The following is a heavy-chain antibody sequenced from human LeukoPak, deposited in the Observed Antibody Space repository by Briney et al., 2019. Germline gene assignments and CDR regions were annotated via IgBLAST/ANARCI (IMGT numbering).Heavy chain of an antibody. Sequence: GASVKVSCKASGYTFTSYYMHWVRQAPGQGLEWMGIINPSGGSTSYAQKFQGRVTMTTDTSTSTAYMELRSLRSDDAAVYYCASQVYYYDSSGYYLWGQGTLVTVSS. J-gene: IGHJ4*02. CDR2: INPSGGST. CDR1: GYTFTSYY. CDR3: ASQVYYYDSSGYYL. D-gene: IGHD3-22*01. V-gene: IGHV1-46*01.